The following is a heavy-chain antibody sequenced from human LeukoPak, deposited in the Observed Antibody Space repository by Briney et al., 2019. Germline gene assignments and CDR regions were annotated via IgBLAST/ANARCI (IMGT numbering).Heavy chain of an antibody. J-gene: IGHJ3*02. D-gene: IGHD2-15*01. CDR3: AREACSSGTCDAFYI. Sequence: TSETLSLTCAVYGASFSGSYWSWIRQPPGKGLEWIGEINHSVTTNYNPSLKSRVSMSVDTSKNQFSLKLSSVTAADTAVYYSAREACSSGTCDAFYICGQGKRVTVSS. CDR1: GASFSGSY. CDR2: INHSVTT. V-gene: IGHV4-34*01.